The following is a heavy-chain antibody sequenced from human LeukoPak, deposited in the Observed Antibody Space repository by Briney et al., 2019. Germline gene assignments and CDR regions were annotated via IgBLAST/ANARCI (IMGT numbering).Heavy chain of an antibody. CDR2: INSDGSST. J-gene: IGHJ4*02. V-gene: IGHV3-74*01. CDR1: GFTFSSYW. Sequence: GGSLRLSCAASGFTFSSYWMHWVRHAPGKGLVWVSRINSDGSSTSYADSVKGRFTISRDNAKNTLYLQMNSLRAEDTAVYYCAREGSGYDFDYWGQGTLVTVSS. CDR3: AREGSGYDFDY. D-gene: IGHD5-12*01.